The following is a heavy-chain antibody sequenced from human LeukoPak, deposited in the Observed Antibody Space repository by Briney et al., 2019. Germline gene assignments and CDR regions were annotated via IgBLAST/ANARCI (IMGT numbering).Heavy chain of an antibody. CDR2: INTDSGNP. J-gene: IGHJ3*02. CDR1: GYSFNSQG. CDR3: VSEILRFDM. V-gene: IGHV7-4-1*02. Sequence: GASVKVSCKASGYSFNSQGMNWVRQAPGQGLEWMGWINTDSGNPTYAQGFTGRFVFSLDSSVSTAYLQISNLMPEDTAKYYCVSEILRFDMWGQGTMVTVSS.